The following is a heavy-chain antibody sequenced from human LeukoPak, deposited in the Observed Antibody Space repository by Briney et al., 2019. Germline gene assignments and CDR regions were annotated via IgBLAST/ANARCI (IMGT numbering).Heavy chain of an antibody. D-gene: IGHD6-19*01. Sequence: GGSLRLSCAASGFTFSSYSMNWVRQAPGKGLEWVSSISSSSSYIYYADSVKGRFTISRDNDKNSLYLQMNSLRAEDTAVYYCARGNFAGWSEHFQHWGQGTLVTVSS. CDR2: ISSSSSYI. CDR3: ARGNFAGWSEHFQH. CDR1: GFTFSSYS. J-gene: IGHJ1*01. V-gene: IGHV3-21*01.